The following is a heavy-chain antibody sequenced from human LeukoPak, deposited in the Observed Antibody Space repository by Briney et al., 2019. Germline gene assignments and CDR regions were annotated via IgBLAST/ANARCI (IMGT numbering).Heavy chain of an antibody. J-gene: IGHJ4*02. CDR3: AKRRGSGSYYNIDY. V-gene: IGHV3-23*01. Sequence: GGSLRLSCAASGFTFSSYSMNWVRQAPGRGLEWVSGISGSGVSTYYADSVKGRFTISRDNSKSTLYLQMNSLRADDTAVYYCAKRRGSGSYYNIDYWGQGTLVTVSS. D-gene: IGHD3-10*01. CDR1: GFTFSSYS. CDR2: ISGSGVST.